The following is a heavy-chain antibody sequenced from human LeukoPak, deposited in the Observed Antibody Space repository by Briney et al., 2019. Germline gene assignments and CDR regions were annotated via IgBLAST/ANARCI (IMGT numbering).Heavy chain of an antibody. CDR1: GGSISSGGYY. Sequence: SETLSLTCTVSGGSISSGGYYCSWIRQHPGKGLEWIGDIYYSGSTYYNPSLKSRVTISVDTSKNQFSLKLSSVTAADTAVYYCARAYGSSWYLDYWGQGTLVTVSS. J-gene: IGHJ4*02. CDR3: ARAYGSSWYLDY. D-gene: IGHD6-13*01. CDR2: IYYSGST. V-gene: IGHV4-31*03.